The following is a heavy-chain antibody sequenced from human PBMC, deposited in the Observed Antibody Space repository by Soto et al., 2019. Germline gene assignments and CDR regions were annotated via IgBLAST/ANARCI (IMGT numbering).Heavy chain of an antibody. D-gene: IGHD2-15*01. J-gene: IGHJ4*02. Sequence: GASVKVSCKASGGTFSTYTITWVRQAPGQGLEWMGRIIPIIGIINYAQKFQGRVTITADKFTGTAYMELTRLRSDDTAVYYCARGYGGNLDYWGQGTLVTVSS. CDR1: GGTFSTYT. CDR3: ARGYGGNLDY. CDR2: IIPIIGII. V-gene: IGHV1-69*02.